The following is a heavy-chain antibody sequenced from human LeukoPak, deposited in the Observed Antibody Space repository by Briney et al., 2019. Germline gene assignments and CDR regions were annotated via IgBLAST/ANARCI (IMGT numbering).Heavy chain of an antibody. CDR1: GYTFTSYG. CDR2: ISPNSGGT. CDR3: ARDSSEGYLDY. D-gene: IGHD6-19*01. V-gene: IGHV1-2*02. Sequence: ASVKVSCKASGYTFTSYGISWVRQAPGQGLEWMGWISPNSGGTNYAQKFQGRVTMTRDTSISTAYMELSRLRSDDTAIYYCARDSSEGYLDYWGQGTLVTVSS. J-gene: IGHJ4*02.